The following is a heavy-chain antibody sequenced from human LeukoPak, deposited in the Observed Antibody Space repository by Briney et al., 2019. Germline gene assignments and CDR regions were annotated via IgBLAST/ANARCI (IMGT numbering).Heavy chain of an antibody. D-gene: IGHD6-19*01. CDR3: ARGYHSSGWRDAFDI. CDR2: ISSSSSYI. V-gene: IGHV3-21*01. J-gene: IGHJ3*02. CDR1: GFTFSSYA. Sequence: GGSLRLSCAASGFTFSSYAMHWVRQAPGKGLEWVSSISSSSSYIYYADSVKGRFTISRDNAKNSLYLQMNSLRAEDTAVYYCARGYHSSGWRDAFDIWGQGTMVTVSS.